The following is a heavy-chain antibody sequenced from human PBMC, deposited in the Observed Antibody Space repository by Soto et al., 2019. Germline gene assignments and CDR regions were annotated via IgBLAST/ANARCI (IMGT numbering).Heavy chain of an antibody. CDR2: ISYDGSNK. V-gene: IGHV3-30*18. CDR3: AKDIGSRWYNYFDY. CDR1: GFTVSSSG. D-gene: IGHD6-13*01. Sequence: GGSPRLACAAPGFTVSSSGLHCVCSAPGKGLEWVAVISYDGSNKYYADSVKGRFTISRYKSKITLYLQMNSLRAEDTAVYYCAKDIGSRWYNYFDYWGRGTLVTVSS. J-gene: IGHJ4*02.